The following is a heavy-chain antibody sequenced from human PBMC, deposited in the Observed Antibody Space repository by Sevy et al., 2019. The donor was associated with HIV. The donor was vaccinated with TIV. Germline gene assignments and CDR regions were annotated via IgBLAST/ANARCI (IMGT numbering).Heavy chain of an antibody. CDR1: GFTFSSYA. J-gene: IGHJ4*02. V-gene: IGHV3-30-3*01. D-gene: IGHD6-6*01. CDR2: ISYDGSNK. Sequence: GGSLRLSCAASGFTFSSYAMHWVRQAPGKGLEWVAVISYDGSNKYYADSVKGRFTISRDNSKNTLYLQMNSLRAEDTAVYYCARAQSSSSPYFDYWGQGTLVTVSS. CDR3: ARAQSSSSPYFDY.